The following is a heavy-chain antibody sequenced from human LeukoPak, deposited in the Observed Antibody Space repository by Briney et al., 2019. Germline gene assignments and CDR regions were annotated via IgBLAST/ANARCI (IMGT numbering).Heavy chain of an antibody. CDR2: ISTSGNT. Sequence: SETLSLTCAVSGGSFSGYFWNWIRQPAGKGLEWIGRISTSGNTNYNPSLQSRVTMSVDTSKNQFSLKLASMTAADTAVYYCAKEGRSNTPGYWGQGALVTVSS. D-gene: IGHD1-14*01. J-gene: IGHJ4*02. CDR3: AKEGRSNTPGY. CDR1: GGSFSGYF. V-gene: IGHV4-4*07.